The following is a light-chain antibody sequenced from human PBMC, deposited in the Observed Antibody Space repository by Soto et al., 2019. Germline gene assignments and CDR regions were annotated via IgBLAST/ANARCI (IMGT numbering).Light chain of an antibody. CDR1: SRDVGGYNY. V-gene: IGLV2-14*03. J-gene: IGLJ1*01. CDR3: SSYSNITTLCV. Sequence: QSALTQPASVSGSPGQSITISCTGTSRDVGGYNYVSWYQKNPGKAPKLMIYNAFNRPSGVSDRFSGSKSGNTASLTISGLQAEDEADYYCSSYSNITTLCVFGTGTKVTVL. CDR2: NAF.